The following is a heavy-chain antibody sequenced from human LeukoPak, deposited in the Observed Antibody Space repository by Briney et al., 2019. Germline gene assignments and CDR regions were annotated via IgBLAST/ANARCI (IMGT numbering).Heavy chain of an antibody. D-gene: IGHD3-16*01. CDR3: VRGKLFYDYVWGSHFDQ. CDR2: INHSGST. J-gene: IGHJ4*02. V-gene: IGHV4-34*01. CDR1: GGSFSGYY. Sequence: PSETLSLTCAVYGGSFSGYYWSWIRKPPGKGLDWIGGINHSGSTNYNPSLKSRVTISVDKSKHQFSLKLSSVTAADTAVNYCVRGKLFYDYVWGSHFDQWGQGTLATVSS.